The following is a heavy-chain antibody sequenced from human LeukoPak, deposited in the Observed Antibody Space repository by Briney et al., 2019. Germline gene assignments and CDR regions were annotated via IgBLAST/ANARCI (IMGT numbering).Heavy chain of an antibody. CDR2: INPNSGGT. J-gene: IGHJ4*02. CDR1: GYTFTGYY. CDR3: ATLDSSGYYFKFDY. V-gene: IGHV1-2*02. D-gene: IGHD3-22*01. Sequence: ASVKVSCKASGYTFTGYYMHWVRQAPGQGLEWMGWINPNSGGTNYAQKFQGRVTMTRDTSISTAYMELSGLRSDDTAVYYCATLDSSGYYFKFDYWGQGTLVTVSS.